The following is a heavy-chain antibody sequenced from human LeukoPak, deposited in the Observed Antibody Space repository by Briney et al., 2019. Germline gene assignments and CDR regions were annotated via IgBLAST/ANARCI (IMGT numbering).Heavy chain of an antibody. CDR2: INTDGSST. Sequence: GGSLRLSCAASGFTFSSYWMHWVRQAPGKGLVWVSRINTDGSSTSYADSVKGRFTISRDNAKNTLYLQMNSLRAEDTAVYYCARGSSNWNYVVPDYWGQGTLVTVSS. V-gene: IGHV3-74*01. CDR1: GFTFSSYW. J-gene: IGHJ4*02. CDR3: ARGSSNWNYVVPDY. D-gene: IGHD1-7*01.